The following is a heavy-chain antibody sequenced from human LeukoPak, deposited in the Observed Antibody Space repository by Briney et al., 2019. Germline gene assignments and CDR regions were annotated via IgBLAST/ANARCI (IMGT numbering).Heavy chain of an antibody. CDR1: GFTFSDHY. D-gene: IGHD3-16*01. CDR3: SRDGGITQNDY. J-gene: IGHJ4*02. V-gene: IGHV3-72*01. CDR2: IRNKANRYTT. Sequence: GSLRLSCAASGFTFSDHYMDWVRPAPGKGLEWVGRIRNKANRYTTEYAASVKGRFIISRDESSNLLYLQMNSLKTEDTAVYYCSRDGGITQNDYWGQGTLVTVSS.